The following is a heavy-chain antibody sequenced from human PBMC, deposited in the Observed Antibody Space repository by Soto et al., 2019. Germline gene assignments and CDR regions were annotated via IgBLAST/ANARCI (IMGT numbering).Heavy chain of an antibody. D-gene: IGHD3-9*01. CDR1: GLSFSRYW. V-gene: IGHV3-7*04. Sequence: EVQLVESGGGLVQPGGSLRLSCETSGLSFSRYWMSWVRQAPGKGPEWVAIIKEDGTEIYYVDSVRGRFTISRDNAKNSLYLQINSPTAEETAVYYCVRDGDGSTRTGFDIWGQGTMVTVSS. J-gene: IGHJ3*02. CDR2: IKEDGTEI. CDR3: VRDGDGSTRTGFDI.